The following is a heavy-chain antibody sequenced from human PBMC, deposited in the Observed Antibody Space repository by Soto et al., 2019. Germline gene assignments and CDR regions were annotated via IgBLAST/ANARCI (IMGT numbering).Heavy chain of an antibody. D-gene: IGHD4-4*01. Sequence: LSLTCTVSGGSISSGDYYWSWIRQPPGKGLEWIGYIYDSGSTYYNPSLKSRVTISVDTSKNQFSLKLSSVTAADTAVYYCARDGDGRMTTNPYYYNGMDVWGPGTTVTVSS. CDR1: GGSISSGDYY. CDR3: ARDGDGRMTTNPYYYNGMDV. J-gene: IGHJ6*02. CDR2: IYDSGST. V-gene: IGHV4-30-4*01.